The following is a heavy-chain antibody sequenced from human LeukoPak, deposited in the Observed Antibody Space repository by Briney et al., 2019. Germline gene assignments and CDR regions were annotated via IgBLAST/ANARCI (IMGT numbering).Heavy chain of an antibody. D-gene: IGHD5-12*01. Sequence: SETLSLTCAVYGGSFSGYYWSWIRQPPGKGLEWIGEINHSGSTNYNPSLKSRVTISVDTSKNQFSLKLSSVTAADTAVYYCARDYTSGYAPHFDYWGQGTLVTVSS. CDR2: INHSGST. J-gene: IGHJ4*02. CDR1: GGSFSGYY. CDR3: ARDYTSGYAPHFDY. V-gene: IGHV4-34*01.